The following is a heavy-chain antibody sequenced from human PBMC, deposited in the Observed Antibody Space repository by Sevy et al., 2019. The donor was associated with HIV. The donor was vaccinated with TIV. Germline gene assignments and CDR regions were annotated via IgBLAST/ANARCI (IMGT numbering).Heavy chain of an antibody. CDR1: GFTFSSYA. D-gene: IGHD6-13*01. Sequence: GGSLRLSCAASGFTFSSYATSWVRQAPGKGLEWVSAISGSGGSTYYADSVKGRFTISRDNSKNTLYLQMNSLRAEDTAVYYCAKMSSSWYFRDVWGQGTTVTVSS. CDR3: AKMSSSWYFRDV. CDR2: ISGSGGST. J-gene: IGHJ6*02. V-gene: IGHV3-23*01.